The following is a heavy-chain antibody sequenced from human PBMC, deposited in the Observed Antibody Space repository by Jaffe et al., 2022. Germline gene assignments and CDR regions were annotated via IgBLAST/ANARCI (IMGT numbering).Heavy chain of an antibody. Sequence: QVQLQQWGAGLLKPSETLSLTCAVYGGSFSGYYWSWIRQPPGKGLEWIGEINHSGSTNYNPSLKSRVTISVDTSKNQFSLKLSSVTAADTAVYYCAGGGKVVVAARAAFDIWGQGTMVTVSS. CDR1: GGSFSGYY. CDR2: INHSGST. D-gene: IGHD2-15*01. J-gene: IGHJ3*02. V-gene: IGHV4-34*01. CDR3: AGGGKVVVAARAAFDI.